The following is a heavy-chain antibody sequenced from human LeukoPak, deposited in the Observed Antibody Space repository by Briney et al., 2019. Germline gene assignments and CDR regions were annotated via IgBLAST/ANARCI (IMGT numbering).Heavy chain of an antibody. J-gene: IGHJ6*03. CDR3: ARSYDILTGYRTYYYYMDV. V-gene: IGHV1-69*13. D-gene: IGHD3-9*01. Sequence: SVKVSCKASGYTFNSYGISWVRQAPGQGLEWMGGIIPIFGTANYAQKFQGRVTITADESTSTAYMELSSLRSEDTAVYYCARSYDILTGYRTYYYYMDVWGKGTTVTVSS. CDR1: GYTFNSYG. CDR2: IIPIFGTA.